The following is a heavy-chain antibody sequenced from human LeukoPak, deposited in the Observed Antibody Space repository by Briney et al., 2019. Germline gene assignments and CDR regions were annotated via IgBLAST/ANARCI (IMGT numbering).Heavy chain of an antibody. CDR1: GYTFTSYY. Sequence: ASVKVSCKASGYTFTSYYMHWVRQAPGQGLEWMGGIIPIFGTANYAQKFQGRVTITADESTSTAYMELSSLRSEDTAVYYCARDQVRFLEWFTFHYWGQGTLVTVSS. CDR2: IIPIFGTA. J-gene: IGHJ4*02. CDR3: ARDQVRFLEWFTFHY. V-gene: IGHV1-69*13. D-gene: IGHD3-3*01.